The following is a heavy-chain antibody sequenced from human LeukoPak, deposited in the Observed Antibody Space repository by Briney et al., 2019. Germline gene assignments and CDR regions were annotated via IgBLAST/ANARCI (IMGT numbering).Heavy chain of an antibody. CDR2: TRNKINGYST. CDR3: TRVSSGRYYFD. CDR1: GFTFSSYS. J-gene: IGHJ4*02. V-gene: IGHV3-72*01. Sequence: HPGGSLRLSCAASGFTFSSYSMNWVRQAPGKGLEWVGRTRNKINGYSTEYAASVEGRFTISRDVSKNSLYLQMNSLKTEDTAVYYCTRVSSGRYYFDWGQGTLVTVSS. D-gene: IGHD1-26*01.